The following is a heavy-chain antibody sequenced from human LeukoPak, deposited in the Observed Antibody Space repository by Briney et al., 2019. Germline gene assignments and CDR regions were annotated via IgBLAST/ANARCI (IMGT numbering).Heavy chain of an antibody. V-gene: IGHV3-33*01. J-gene: IGHJ4*02. CDR3: ARDYAHSYGQFDY. CDR1: GFTFSSYD. CDR2: IWYDGSNK. Sequence: PGRSLRLSCAASGFTFSSYDMHCVRQAPGKGLEWVAVIWYDGSNKYFADSVKGRFTISRDNSKNTPFLQMNTLRAEDTALYYCARDYAHSYGQFDYWGQGTLVTVSS. D-gene: IGHD2-2*01.